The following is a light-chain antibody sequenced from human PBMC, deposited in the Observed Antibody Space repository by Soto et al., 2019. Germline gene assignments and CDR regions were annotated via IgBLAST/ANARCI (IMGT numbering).Light chain of an antibody. J-gene: IGKJ3*01. CDR3: QKYSSDPV. V-gene: IGKV1-27*01. Sequence: DIQMTQSPTSLSASVGDRVTNTCRASQGISNFVAWYQQKPGKAPKLLIYAASTLQSGVPSRFSGSGSGTDFPLTSNSLPPEDVATYSCQKYSSDPVFGPGTTVEIK. CDR1: QGISNF. CDR2: AAS.